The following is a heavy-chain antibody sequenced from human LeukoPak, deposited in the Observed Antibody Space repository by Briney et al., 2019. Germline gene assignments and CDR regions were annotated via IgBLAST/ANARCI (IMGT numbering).Heavy chain of an antibody. CDR1: GFTFRSYG. V-gene: IGHV3-30*18. J-gene: IGHJ4*02. CDR3: AKEEAGYCSGGSCYSFNY. CDR2: ISYDGSNT. Sequence: GGSLRLSCAASGFTFRSYGMHWVRQAPGKGLEWVSFISYDGSNTYYADSVKGRFTISRDNSKNTLYLQMNSLRAEDTAVYYCAKEEAGYCSGGSCYSFNYWGQGTLVTVSS. D-gene: IGHD2-15*01.